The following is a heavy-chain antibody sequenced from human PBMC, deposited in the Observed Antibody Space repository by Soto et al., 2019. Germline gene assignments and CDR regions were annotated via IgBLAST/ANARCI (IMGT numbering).Heavy chain of an antibody. Sequence: ASVKVSCKASGYTFTSYAMHWVRQAPGQRLEWMGWINAGNGNTKYSQKFQGRVTITRDTSASTAYMELSSLRSEDTAVYYCARDQGGSFFPFDYWGQGTMVTVYS. J-gene: IGHJ4*02. D-gene: IGHD1-26*01. CDR3: ARDQGGSFFPFDY. CDR2: INAGNGNT. CDR1: GYTFTSYA. V-gene: IGHV1-3*01.